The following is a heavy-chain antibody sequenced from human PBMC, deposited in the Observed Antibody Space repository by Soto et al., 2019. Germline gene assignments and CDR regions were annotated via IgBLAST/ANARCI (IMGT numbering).Heavy chain of an antibody. CDR1: GGSISSYY. CDR2: IYYSGST. Sequence: SETLSLTCTVSGGSISSYYWSWIRQPPGKGLEWIGYIYYSGSTNYNPSLKSRVAISVDTSKNQFSLKLSSVTAADTAVYYCATLNYLRYYFDYWGQGTLVTVSS. V-gene: IGHV4-59*01. CDR3: ATLNYLRYYFDY. D-gene: IGHD1-7*01. J-gene: IGHJ4*02.